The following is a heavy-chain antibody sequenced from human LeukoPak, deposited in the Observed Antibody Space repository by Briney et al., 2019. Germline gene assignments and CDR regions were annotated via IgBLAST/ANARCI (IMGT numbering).Heavy chain of an antibody. CDR2: VNPNSGDT. D-gene: IGHD3-3*01. Sequence: ASVKVSCKASGYTFTNYDINWVRQATGQGLEWMGWVNPNSGDTGYAQKFQGRLTITRNTSISTAYMELSSLRSEDTAVYYCARGGIPISGVVEDYSYYSMDVWGKGATVTVSS. CDR3: ARGGIPISGVVEDYSYYSMDV. CDR1: GYTFTNYD. V-gene: IGHV1-8*03. J-gene: IGHJ6*03.